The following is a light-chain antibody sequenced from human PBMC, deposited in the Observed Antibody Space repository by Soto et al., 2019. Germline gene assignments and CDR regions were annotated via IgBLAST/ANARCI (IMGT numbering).Light chain of an antibody. CDR1: QSISIY. CDR3: QQSYNTLRT. V-gene: IGKV1-39*01. J-gene: IGKJ4*01. Sequence: DIQMTQSPSSLSASIGDRVTITCRASQSISIYLNWYQQKPGKAPKLLIYAASSLQRGVPSTFSGSGSGTDFTLTISSLQPEDFATYYCQQSYNTLRTFGGGTKVEIK. CDR2: AAS.